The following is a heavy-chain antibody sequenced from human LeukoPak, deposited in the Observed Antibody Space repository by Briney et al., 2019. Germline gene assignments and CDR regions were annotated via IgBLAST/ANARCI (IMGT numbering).Heavy chain of an antibody. Sequence: ASVKVSCKASGYTFTSYGISWVRQAPGQGLEWMGWMSAYNGNTNYAQKLQGRVTMTTDTSTSTAYMELRSLRTDDTAVYYCARAGTQYWGSSWLRLPNYYYYGMDVWGQGTTVTVSS. V-gene: IGHV1-18*01. CDR2: MSAYNGNT. J-gene: IGHJ6*02. D-gene: IGHD6-13*01. CDR1: GYTFTSYG. CDR3: ARAGTQYWGSSWLRLPNYYYYGMDV.